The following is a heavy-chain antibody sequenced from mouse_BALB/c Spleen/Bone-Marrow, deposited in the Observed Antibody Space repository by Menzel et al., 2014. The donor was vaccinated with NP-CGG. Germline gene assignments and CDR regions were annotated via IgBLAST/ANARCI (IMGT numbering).Heavy chain of an antibody. Sequence: KPGGSLKLSCAASGFGFSSSDMSWVRQTPEKRLEWVAYISSGGGSTYYPDTVKGRFTISRDNAKNTLYLQMSSLKSEDTAMYYCAREVLRDYFDYWGQGTTLTVSS. CDR1: GFGFSSSD. CDR3: AREVLRDYFDY. D-gene: IGHD1-1*01. V-gene: IGHV5-12-1*01. J-gene: IGHJ2*01. CDR2: ISSGGGST.